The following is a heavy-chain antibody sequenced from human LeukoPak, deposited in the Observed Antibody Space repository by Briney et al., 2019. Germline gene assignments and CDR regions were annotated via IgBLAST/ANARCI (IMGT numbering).Heavy chain of an antibody. J-gene: IGHJ6*02. Sequence: PGGSLRLSCAASGFTFSSYAMSWVRQAPGKGLGWVSAISGSGGGTYYADSVKGRFTISRDNSKNTLYLQMNSLRAEDTAVYYCAKGERWELLPDYYYGMDVWGQGTTVTVSS. CDR2: ISGSGGGT. CDR3: AKGERWELLPDYYYGMDV. CDR1: GFTFSSYA. D-gene: IGHD1-26*01. V-gene: IGHV3-23*01.